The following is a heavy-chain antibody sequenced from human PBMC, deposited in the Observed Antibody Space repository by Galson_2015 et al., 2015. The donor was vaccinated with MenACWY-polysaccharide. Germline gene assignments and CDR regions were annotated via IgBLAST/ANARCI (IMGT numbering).Heavy chain of an antibody. Sequence: QSGAEVKKPGESLKISCKGSGYSFTSYWIGWVRQMPGKGLEWMGIIYPGDSDTRYSPSFQGQVTISADKSISTAYLQWSSLKASDPAMYYCARHSRPAGYSGGHRHNWFDPWGQGTLVTVSS. J-gene: IGHJ5*02. CDR3: ARHSRPAGYSGGHRHNWFDP. CDR2: IYPGDSDT. D-gene: IGHD5-12*01. V-gene: IGHV5-51*01. CDR1: GYSFTSYW.